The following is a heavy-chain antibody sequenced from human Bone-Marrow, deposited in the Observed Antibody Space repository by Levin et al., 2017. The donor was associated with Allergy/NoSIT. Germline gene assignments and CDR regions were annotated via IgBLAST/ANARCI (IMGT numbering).Heavy chain of an antibody. CDR2: IYYSGST. CDR3: ARGSSWLDY. D-gene: IGHD6-13*01. V-gene: IGHV4-59*01. CDR1: GGSISSYY. Sequence: GSLRLSCTVSGGSISSYYWSWIRQPPGKGLEWIGYIYYSGSTNYNPSLKSRVTISVDTSKNQFSLKLSSVTAADSAVYYCARGSSWLDYWGQGTLVTVSS. J-gene: IGHJ4*02.